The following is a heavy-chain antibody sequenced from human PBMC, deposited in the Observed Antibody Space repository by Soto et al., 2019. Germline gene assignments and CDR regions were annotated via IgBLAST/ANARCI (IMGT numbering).Heavy chain of an antibody. CDR1: GYTFTTYG. CDR3: ARDSGSYSTDY. V-gene: IGHV1-18*04. D-gene: IGHD1-26*01. Sequence: ASVKVSCKAAGYTFTTYGISWVRQAPGQGLEWMGWIGAYNGNTNYAQKLQGRVTMTTDTSTSTAYMELRSLRSDDTAVYYCARDSGSYSTDYWGQGTLVTVSS. CDR2: IGAYNGNT. J-gene: IGHJ4*02.